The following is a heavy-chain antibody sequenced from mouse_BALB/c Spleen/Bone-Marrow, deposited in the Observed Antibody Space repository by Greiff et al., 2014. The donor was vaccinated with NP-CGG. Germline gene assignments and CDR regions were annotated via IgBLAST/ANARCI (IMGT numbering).Heavy chain of an antibody. V-gene: IGHV3-8*02. CDR1: GDSITSGY. CDR3: ATYDGFYFDY. Sequence: EVKLMESGPSLVKPSQTLSLTCSVTGDSITSGYWNWIRKFPGNKLEYMGYISYIGSTYYSPSLKSRISITRDTSKNQYYLQLNSVTTEDAATYYCATYDGFYFDYWGQGTTLTVSS. J-gene: IGHJ2*01. D-gene: IGHD2-3*01. CDR2: ISYIGST.